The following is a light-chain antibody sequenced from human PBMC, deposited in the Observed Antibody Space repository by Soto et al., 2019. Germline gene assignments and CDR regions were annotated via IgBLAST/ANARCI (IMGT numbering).Light chain of an antibody. Sequence: QSALTQPASVSGSPGQSITISCTGTNSDIGTDNLVSWYQRHPGKAPKLMIYGGTKRPSGVSDHFSGSKSGNTASLTISGLQAEDEADYYCCSYTGSSTFVLFGGGTQLTVL. CDR2: GGT. V-gene: IGLV2-23*01. CDR1: NSDIGTDNL. CDR3: CSYTGSSTFVL. J-gene: IGLJ2*01.